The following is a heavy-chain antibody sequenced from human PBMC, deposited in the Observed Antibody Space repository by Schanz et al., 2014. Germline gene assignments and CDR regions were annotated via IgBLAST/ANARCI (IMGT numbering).Heavy chain of an antibody. V-gene: IGHV3-7*03. CDR2: IKQDESER. J-gene: IGHJ4*02. Sequence: EVQLVESGGGLVQPGGSLRLSCAASGFTFSTYWMSWVRQAPGKGLEWVANIKQDESERSYVDSVKGRFTISRDNAKNTLYLQMNSLRAEDTAIYYCAKDMARGGYNWVFDSWGQGTLVTVSS. CDR3: AKDMARGGYNWVFDS. CDR1: GFTFSTYW. D-gene: IGHD5-12*01.